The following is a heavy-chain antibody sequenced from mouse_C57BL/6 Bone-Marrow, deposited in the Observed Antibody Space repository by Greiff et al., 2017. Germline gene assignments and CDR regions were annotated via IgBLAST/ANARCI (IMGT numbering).Heavy chain of an antibody. D-gene: IGHD1-1*01. V-gene: IGHV1-74*01. CDR1: GYTFTSYW. Sequence: QVQLQQPGAELVKPGASVKVSCKASGYTFTSYWMHWVKQRPGQGLEWIGRIHPSDSDTNYNQKLKGKATLTVDKSSSTAYMQLSSLTSEDSAVYYCARPDYYGSRVYAMDYWGQGTSVTVSS. J-gene: IGHJ4*01. CDR2: IHPSDSDT. CDR3: ARPDYYGSRVYAMDY.